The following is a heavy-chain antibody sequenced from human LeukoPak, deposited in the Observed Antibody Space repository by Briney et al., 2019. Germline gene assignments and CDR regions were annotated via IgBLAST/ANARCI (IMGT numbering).Heavy chain of an antibody. V-gene: IGHV1-2*02. CDR3: AREIAVAGTRGAFDN. Sequence: ASVKVSCKASGYTFTGYYMHWVRQAPGQGLEWMGWINPNSGGTNYAQKFQGRVTMTRDTSISTAYMELSRLRSDDTAVYYCAREIAVAGTRGAFDNWGQGTMVTVSS. D-gene: IGHD6-19*01. CDR1: GYTFTGYY. CDR2: INPNSGGT. J-gene: IGHJ3*02.